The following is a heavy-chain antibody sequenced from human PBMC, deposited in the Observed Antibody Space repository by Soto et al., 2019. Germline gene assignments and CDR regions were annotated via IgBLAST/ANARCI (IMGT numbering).Heavy chain of an antibody. D-gene: IGHD3-9*01. CDR2: VYYSGST. CDR3: ARLEGLATISYYFGF. Sequence: PSETLSLTCTVSGGSISSSSHYWGWIRQPPGKGLEWIGSVYYSGSTYYNSSLKSRVNISVDKSKSQLSLKLSSVTAADTAVYYCARLEGLATISYYFGFWGPGALVTVSS. J-gene: IGHJ4*02. CDR1: GGSISSSSHY. V-gene: IGHV4-39*01.